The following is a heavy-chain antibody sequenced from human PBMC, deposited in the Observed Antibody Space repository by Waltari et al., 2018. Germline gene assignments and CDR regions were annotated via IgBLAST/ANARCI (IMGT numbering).Heavy chain of an antibody. V-gene: IGHV3-23*01. D-gene: IGHD6-13*01. Sequence: EVQLLESGGGLVQHGGSMRLSCGAAGFAFSSYAMSWVRRAQGKGLEWVSAISGSGGSTYYADSVKVRFTISRDNSKNTLYLQMNSLRAEDTAVYYCAKGKGIAAAEDYYGMDFWGQGTTVTVSS. J-gene: IGHJ6*02. CDR2: ISGSGGST. CDR1: GFAFSSYA. CDR3: AKGKGIAAAEDYYGMDF.